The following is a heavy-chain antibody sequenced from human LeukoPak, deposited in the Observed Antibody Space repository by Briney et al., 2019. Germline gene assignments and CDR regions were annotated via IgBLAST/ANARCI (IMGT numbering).Heavy chain of an antibody. V-gene: IGHV4-59*08. CDR1: GGSISRYY. J-gene: IGHJ4*02. CDR3: ARPSSGYYFPFDY. D-gene: IGHD3-22*01. Sequence: SETLSLTCNVSGGSISRYYCSWIRQPPGKGLEWLGYVYYSGSTNYNPSLKSRVTISVDTSKNQFSLKLNSVTAADTAVYYCARPSSGYYFPFDYWGQGILVTVSS. CDR2: VYYSGST.